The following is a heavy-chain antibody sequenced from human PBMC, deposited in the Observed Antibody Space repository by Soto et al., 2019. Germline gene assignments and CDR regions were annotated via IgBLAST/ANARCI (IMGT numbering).Heavy chain of an antibody. D-gene: IGHD3-22*01. CDR3: ARTNYAGGGYSSLYYFDY. CDR1: GDSISSYH. J-gene: IGHJ4*02. CDR2: IYSSGST. V-gene: IGHV4-59*01. Sequence: QVHLQESGPGLVKPSETLSLTCTVSGDSISSYHWSWIRQPPGKGLEWIGYIYSSGSTNYNPSLKNRVTISVDTSNNQFSLKLSSVTAADTAVYYCARTNYAGGGYSSLYYFDYWGQGTLVTVSS.